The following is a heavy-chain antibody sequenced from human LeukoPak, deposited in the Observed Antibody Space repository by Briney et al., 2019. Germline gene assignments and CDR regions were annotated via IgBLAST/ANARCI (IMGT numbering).Heavy chain of an antibody. Sequence: PSETLSLTCAVYGGSFSGYYWSWIRQPPGKGLEWIGEINHSGSTNYNPSLKSRVTISVDTSKNQFSLKLSSVTAADTAVYYCARNDTLTGYYNYYFDYWGQGTLVTVSS. CDR1: GGSFSGYY. D-gene: IGHD3-9*01. V-gene: IGHV4-34*01. CDR3: ARNDTLTGYYNYYFDY. J-gene: IGHJ4*02. CDR2: INHSGST.